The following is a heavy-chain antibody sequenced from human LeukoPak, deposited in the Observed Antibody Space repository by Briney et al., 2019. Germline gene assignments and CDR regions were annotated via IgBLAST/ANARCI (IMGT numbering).Heavy chain of an antibody. D-gene: IGHD6-19*01. V-gene: IGHV4-4*02. CDR2: IYHSGST. Sequence: GTLSLTCAVSGGSISSSNWWSWVRQPPGKGLEWIGEIYHSGSTYYNPSLKSRVTISVDTSKNQFSLKLSSVTAADTAVYYCAREWGSGYYFDYWGQGTLVTVSS. CDR1: GGSISSSNW. J-gene: IGHJ4*02. CDR3: AREWGSGYYFDY.